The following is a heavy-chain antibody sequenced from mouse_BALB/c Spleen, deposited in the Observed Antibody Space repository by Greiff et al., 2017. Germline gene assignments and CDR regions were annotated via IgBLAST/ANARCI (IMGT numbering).Heavy chain of an antibody. Sequence: EVKLMESGGGLVKPGGSLKLSCAASGFTFSSYAMSWVRQSPEKRLEWVAEISSGGSYTYYPDTVTGRFTISRDNAKNTLYLEMSSLRSEDTAMYYCASRTDWFAYWGQGTLVTVSA. CDR2: ISSGGSYT. J-gene: IGHJ3*01. CDR3: ASRTDWFAY. CDR1: GFTFSSYA. D-gene: IGHD4-1*01. V-gene: IGHV5-9-4*01.